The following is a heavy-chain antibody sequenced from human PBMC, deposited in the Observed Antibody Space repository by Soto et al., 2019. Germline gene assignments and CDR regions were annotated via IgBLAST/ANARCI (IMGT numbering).Heavy chain of an antibody. CDR3: ARDTNDFWSGPPLN. Sequence: SETLSLTCTVSGGSISSGGYYWSWIRQHPGKGLEWIGYIYYSGSTYYNPSLKSRVTISVDTSKNQFSLKLSSVTAADTAVYYCARDTNDFWSGPPLNWGQGTLVTVSS. CDR1: GGSISSGGYY. D-gene: IGHD3-3*01. V-gene: IGHV4-31*03. CDR2: IYYSGST. J-gene: IGHJ4*02.